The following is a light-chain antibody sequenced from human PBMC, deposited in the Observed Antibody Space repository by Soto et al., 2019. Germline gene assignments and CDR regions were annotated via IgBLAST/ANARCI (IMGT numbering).Light chain of an antibody. CDR3: QQLTNWPPRYT. V-gene: IGKV3-11*01. Sequence: EIVLTQSPATLSLSPGERATLSCRASQSVSSYLAWYQQKPGQAPRLLIYDASNRATGIPARFSGSGSGTDFTRTISSLEPEDFAVYYCQQLTNWPPRYTFGQGTKLEIK. CDR2: DAS. CDR1: QSVSSY. J-gene: IGKJ2*01.